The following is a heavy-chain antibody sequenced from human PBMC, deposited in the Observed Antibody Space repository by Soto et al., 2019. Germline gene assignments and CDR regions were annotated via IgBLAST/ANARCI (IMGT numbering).Heavy chain of an antibody. D-gene: IGHD3-10*01. V-gene: IGHV3-53*02. J-gene: IGHJ4*02. CDR2: FYSGGST. CDR1: GFTVSSNY. CDR3: ARGHPITMVRGVITSGYFDY. Sequence: VRLVETGGGLIQPGKSLRLSCAASGFTVSSNYMSWVRQAPGKGLEWVSIFYSGGSTYYADSVKGRFTISRDNSKNTLFLQMNSLRAEDTAVYYCARGHPITMVRGVITSGYFDYWGQGTLVTVSS.